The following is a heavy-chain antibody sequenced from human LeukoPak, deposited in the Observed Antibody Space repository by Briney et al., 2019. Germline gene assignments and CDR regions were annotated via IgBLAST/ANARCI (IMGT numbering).Heavy chain of an antibody. CDR3: ARERRPYNWNDEYYFDY. CDR2: IIPILGIA. D-gene: IGHD1-20*01. CDR1: GGTFSSYA. V-gene: IGHV1-69*04. J-gene: IGHJ4*01. Sequence: ASVKVSCKASGGTFSSYAISWVRQAPGQGLEWMGRIIPILGIANYAQKFQGRVTITADKSTSTAYMELSSLRSEDTAVYYCARERRPYNWNDEYYFDYWXXXTLVTVSS.